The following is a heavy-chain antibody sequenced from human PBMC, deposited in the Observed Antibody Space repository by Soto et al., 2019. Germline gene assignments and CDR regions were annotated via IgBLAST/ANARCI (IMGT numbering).Heavy chain of an antibody. CDR3: AXXXXXXXXXXXXYXDX. V-gene: IGHV3-30-3*01. CDR1: GFTFSSYA. Sequence: QVQLVESGGGVVQPGRSLRLSCAASGFTFSSYAMHWVRQAPGKGLEWVAVISYDGSNKYYADSVKGRFTISRDNSKNTLYLQMNSLRAEDXAXXXCAXXXXXXXXXXXXYXDXWGRGTLVTVSS. J-gene: IGHJ2*01. CDR2: ISYDGSNK.